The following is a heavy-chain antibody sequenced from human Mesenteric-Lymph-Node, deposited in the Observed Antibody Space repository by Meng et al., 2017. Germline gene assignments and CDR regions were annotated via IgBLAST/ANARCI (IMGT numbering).Heavy chain of an antibody. Sequence: SETLSLTCTVSGGSISSSSYYWGWIRQPPGKGLEWIGSIYYSGSTYYNPSLKSRVTISVDTSKNQFSLKLTSVTAADTAVYYCAMRIPQYCPGGNCYSGLGYWGQGTLVTVSS. CDR1: GGSISSSSYY. J-gene: IGHJ4*02. CDR3: AMRIPQYCPGGNCYSGLGY. D-gene: IGHD2-15*01. V-gene: IGHV4-39*07. CDR2: IYYSGST.